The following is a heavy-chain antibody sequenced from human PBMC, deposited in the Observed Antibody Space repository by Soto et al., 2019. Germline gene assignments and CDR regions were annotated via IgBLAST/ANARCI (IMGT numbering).Heavy chain of an antibody. CDR2: IYPSDSDT. Sequence: GESLKISCKVSGYSFTSDWIGWVRQMPGKGLEWMGIIYPSDSDTRYSPSFQGQVTISADKSISTTYLQWSSLKASDSAMYYCARLYGSSGHIDYWGQGTLVTVSS. CDR3: ARLYGSSGHIDY. D-gene: IGHD6-19*01. V-gene: IGHV5-51*01. CDR1: GYSFTSDW. J-gene: IGHJ4*02.